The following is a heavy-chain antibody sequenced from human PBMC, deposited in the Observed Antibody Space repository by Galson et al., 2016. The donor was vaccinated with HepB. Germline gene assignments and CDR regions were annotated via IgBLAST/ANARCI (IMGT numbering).Heavy chain of an antibody. J-gene: IGHJ5*02. CDR2: IKNRFEGGTE. CDR3: ATGDCWSGYPSVS. CDR1: GFTFENVW. Sequence: SLRLSCAASGFTFENVWMTWVRQAPGKGLQWVARIKNRFEGGTEDYGTAVRGRFTVSRDDSAEMLYLQMNNMKSEETAVYYCATGDCWSGYPSVSWGQGTLVVVSS. D-gene: IGHD3-3*01. V-gene: IGHV3-15*01.